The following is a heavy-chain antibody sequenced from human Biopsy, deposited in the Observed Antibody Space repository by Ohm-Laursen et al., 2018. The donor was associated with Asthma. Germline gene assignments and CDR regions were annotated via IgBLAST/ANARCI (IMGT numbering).Heavy chain of an antibody. J-gene: IGHJ6*02. CDR1: GFSFSDYY. Sequence: SLRLSCTASGFSFSDYYITWMRQATGKGLEWVSSISSSGSTTYPAESVKGRFTISRDNAQKSLFLQMGSLRAEDTAIYYCARVFESSEWGPFYHFGLDVWGRGTTVAFSS. CDR3: ARVFESSEWGPFYHFGLDV. CDR2: ISSSGSTT. D-gene: IGHD6-25*01. V-gene: IGHV3-11*01.